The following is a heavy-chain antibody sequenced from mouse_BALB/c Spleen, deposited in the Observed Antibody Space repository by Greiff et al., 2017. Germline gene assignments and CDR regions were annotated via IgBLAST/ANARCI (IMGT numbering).Heavy chain of an antibody. CDR2: IWAGGST. CDR1: GFSLTSYG. CDR3: ARNWDGFAY. V-gene: IGHV2-9*02. Sequence: VMLVESGPGLVAPSQSLSITCTVSGFSLTSYGVHRVRQPPGKGLEWLGVIWAGGSTNYNSALMSRLSISKDNSKSPVFLNMNSLQTDDTAMYYCARNWDGFAYWGQGTLVTVSA. J-gene: IGHJ3*01. D-gene: IGHD4-1*01.